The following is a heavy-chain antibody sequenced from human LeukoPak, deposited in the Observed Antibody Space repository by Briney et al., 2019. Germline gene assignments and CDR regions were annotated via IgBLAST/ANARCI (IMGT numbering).Heavy chain of an antibody. V-gene: IGHV1-18*01. D-gene: IGHD3-3*02. Sequence: ASVKVSCKASGYTFTSSGISWVRQAPGQGLEWMGWISAYNGNTNYAQKLQGRVTMTTDTSTSTAYMELRSLRSDDTAVYYCARVNSHFWSGYSYYFDYWGQGTLVTVSS. CDR2: ISAYNGNT. J-gene: IGHJ4*02. CDR1: GYTFTSSG. CDR3: ARVNSHFWSGYSYYFDY.